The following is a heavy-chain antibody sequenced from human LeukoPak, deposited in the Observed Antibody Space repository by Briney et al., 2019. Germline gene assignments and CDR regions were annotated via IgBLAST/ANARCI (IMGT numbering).Heavy chain of an antibody. J-gene: IGHJ3*02. CDR1: GFTFSDYY. CDR3: ARDFNEVDAFDI. V-gene: IGHV3-11*01. D-gene: IGHD1-1*01. CDR2: ISSSGSTI. Sequence: PGGSLRLSCAASGFTFSDYYMSWLRQAPGKGLEWVSYISSSGSTIYYADSVKGRFTISRDNAKNSLYLQMNSLRAEDTAVYYCARDFNEVDAFDIWGQGTMVTVSS.